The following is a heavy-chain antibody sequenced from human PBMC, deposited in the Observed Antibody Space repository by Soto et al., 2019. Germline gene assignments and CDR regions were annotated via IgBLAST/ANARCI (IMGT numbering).Heavy chain of an antibody. CDR2: IYYSGRT. V-gene: IGHV4-31*03. CDR3: ARSVDP. J-gene: IGHJ5*02. Sequence: QVQLQESGPGLVKPSQTLSLTCTVSGGSISSGGYYWSWIRQHPGKGPEWIGYIYYSGRTYYNPPLKSRVTMSVDTSKNQFSPKLSSMTSADTAVYYCARSVDPWGQGTLVTVSS. CDR1: GGSISSGGYY.